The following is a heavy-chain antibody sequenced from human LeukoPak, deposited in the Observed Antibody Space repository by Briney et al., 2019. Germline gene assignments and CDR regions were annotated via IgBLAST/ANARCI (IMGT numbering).Heavy chain of an antibody. CDR1: GFTFSSYG. CDR3: AKAGGVATIVYYYGMDV. J-gene: IGHJ6*04. V-gene: IGHV3-30*18. Sequence: GGSLRLSCAASGFTFSSYGMHWVRQAPGKGLEWVAVISYDRSNKYYADSVKGRFTISRDNSKNTLYLQMNSLRAEDTAVYYCAKAGGVATIVYYYGMDVWGKGTTVTVSS. D-gene: IGHD5-12*01. CDR2: ISYDRSNK.